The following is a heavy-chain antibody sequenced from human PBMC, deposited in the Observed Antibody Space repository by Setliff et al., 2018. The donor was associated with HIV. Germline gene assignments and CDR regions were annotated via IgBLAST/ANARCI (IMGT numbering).Heavy chain of an antibody. CDR1: GYTFTNYY. CDR2: IYPGGARR. V-gene: IGHV1-46*01. Sequence: ASVKVSCKASGYTFTNYYMHWVRQAPGQGLEWMGIIYPGGARRSYAQKFQGRVTMTWDTSTSTVYMELSSLRSEDTAVYYCARDGLVQLERLDYWGQGTLVTVSS. D-gene: IGHD1-1*01. J-gene: IGHJ4*02. CDR3: ARDGLVQLERLDY.